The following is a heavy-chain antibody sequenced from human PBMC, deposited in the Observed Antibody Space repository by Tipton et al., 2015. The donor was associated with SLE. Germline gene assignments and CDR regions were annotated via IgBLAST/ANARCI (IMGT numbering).Heavy chain of an antibody. V-gene: IGHV3-49*03. CDR1: GFTFSSYS. Sequence: SLRLSCAASGFTFSSYSMSWFRQAPGKGLEWVGFIRSKAYGGTTEYAASVKGRFTISRDDSKSIAYLQMNSLKTEDTAVYYCTRAERAAAAPFDYWGQGTLVTVSS. CDR3: TRAERAAAAPFDY. J-gene: IGHJ4*02. D-gene: IGHD6-13*01. CDR2: IRSKAYGGTT.